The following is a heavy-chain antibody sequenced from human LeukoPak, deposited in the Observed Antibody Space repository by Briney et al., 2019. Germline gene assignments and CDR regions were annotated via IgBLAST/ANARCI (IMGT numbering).Heavy chain of an antibody. Sequence: GASLKISCKGSGSSFTSYWIGWVRPMPGKGLEWMGIIYPGDSDTRYSPSFQGQVTISADKSISTAYLQWSSLKASDTAMYYCARLRKHYDISTGSPYGMDVWGKGTTVTVSS. CDR2: IYPGDSDT. CDR1: GSSFTSYW. CDR3: ARLRKHYDISTGSPYGMDV. D-gene: IGHD3-9*01. J-gene: IGHJ6*04. V-gene: IGHV5-51*01.